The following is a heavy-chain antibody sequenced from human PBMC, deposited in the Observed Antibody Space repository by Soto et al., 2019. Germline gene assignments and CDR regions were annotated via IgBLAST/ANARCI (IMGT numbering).Heavy chain of an antibody. CDR2: IIPIFDTV. Sequence: SVKVSCKASGGAFSTYSITWVRQAPGQGLEWMGGIIPIFDTVNYAQDFQGRVTITADESTSTSYMELSSLRSEDTAVYYCARDSLEVPAAYAYYYYGMDVWGQGTTVTVSS. CDR3: ARDSLEVPAAYAYYYYGMDV. J-gene: IGHJ6*02. V-gene: IGHV1-69*13. D-gene: IGHD2-2*01. CDR1: GGAFSTYS.